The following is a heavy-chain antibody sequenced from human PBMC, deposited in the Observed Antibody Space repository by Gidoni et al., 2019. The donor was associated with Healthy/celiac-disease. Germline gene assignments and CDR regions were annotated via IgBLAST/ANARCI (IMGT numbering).Heavy chain of an antibody. V-gene: IGHV3-30*18. CDR3: AKREGYYYYMDV. J-gene: IGHJ6*03. CDR2: ISYDGSNK. CDR1: GFTFSSYG. Sequence: QVQLVESGGGVVQPGRSLRLSCAASGFTFSSYGMHWVRQAPGKGLEWVAVISYDGSNKYYADSVKGRFTISRDNSKNTLYLQMNSLRAEDTAVYYCAKREGYYYYMDVWGKGTTVTVSS.